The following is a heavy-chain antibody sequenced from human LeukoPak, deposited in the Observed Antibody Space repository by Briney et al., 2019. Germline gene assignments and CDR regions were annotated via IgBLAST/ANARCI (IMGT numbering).Heavy chain of an antibody. J-gene: IGHJ6*02. CDR1: GFTFDDYA. CDR2: ISWDSRNI. Sequence: TGGSLRLSCAASGFTFDDYAMFWVRHAPGKGLEWVSGISWDSRNIGYAASVKGRFTTSRDNGKNSLYLQMNSLRPDDTALYYCARGNRDTSGFYFYYGMDVWGPGSTVTVSS. D-gene: IGHD6-19*01. CDR3: ARGNRDTSGFYFYYGMDV. V-gene: IGHV3-9*01.